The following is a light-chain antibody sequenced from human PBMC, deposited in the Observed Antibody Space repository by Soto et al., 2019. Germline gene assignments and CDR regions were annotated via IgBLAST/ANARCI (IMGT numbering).Light chain of an antibody. CDR1: SSDVGVYNY. V-gene: IGLV2-14*01. J-gene: IGLJ2*01. Sequence: QSALTQPASVSGSPGQSITISCSGTSSDVGVYNYVSWYQHHPGKAPKLMIFEVSNRPSGVSNRFSGSKSGNTASLTISGLQAEDEADYYCSSFAGSRVLVLGGGTKLTVL. CDR3: SSFAGSRVLV. CDR2: EVS.